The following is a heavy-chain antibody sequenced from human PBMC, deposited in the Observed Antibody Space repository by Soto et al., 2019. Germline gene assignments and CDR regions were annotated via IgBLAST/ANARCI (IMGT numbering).Heavy chain of an antibody. CDR1: GFTFSYYW. CDR2: IHSAGSST. J-gene: IGHJ3*01. Sequence: EVQLVESEGGLVQPGGSLRLSCAAAGFTFSYYWMHWVRQAPGQGLVWVSRIHSAGSSTTYADFAKGRFTISRDNAKNRLYRQMNSVRAEDAAVYYCARGDSGAFDLWGQGTMVTVSS. CDR3: ARGDSGAFDL. V-gene: IGHV3-74*03. D-gene: IGHD2-21*02.